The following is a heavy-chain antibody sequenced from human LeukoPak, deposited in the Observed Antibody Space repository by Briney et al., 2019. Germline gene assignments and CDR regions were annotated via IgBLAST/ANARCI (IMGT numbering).Heavy chain of an antibody. CDR2: IKQDGSEK. CDR1: GFTFSSYR. D-gene: IGHD2-15*01. CDR3: ARDGSGGFDY. V-gene: IGHV3-7*01. Sequence: GGSLRLSCAASGFTFSSYRMSWVRQAPGKGLEWVANIKQDGSEKYYVDSVKGRFTISRDNAKNSLYLQMNSLRAEDTAVYYCARDGSGGFDYWGQGTLVTVSS. J-gene: IGHJ4*02.